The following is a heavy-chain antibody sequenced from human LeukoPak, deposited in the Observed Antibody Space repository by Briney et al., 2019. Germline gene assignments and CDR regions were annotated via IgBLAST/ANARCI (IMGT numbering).Heavy chain of an antibody. CDR1: GFTFDDYG. Sequence: GGSLRLSCAASGFTFDDYGMSWVRQAPGKGLEWVSGINWNSGSTGYADSVKGRFTISRDNAKNSLYLQMNSLRAEDTALYYCARLGVGATRDAFDIWGRGTMVTVSS. V-gene: IGHV3-20*04. J-gene: IGHJ3*02. CDR2: INWNSGST. D-gene: IGHD1-26*01. CDR3: ARLGVGATRDAFDI.